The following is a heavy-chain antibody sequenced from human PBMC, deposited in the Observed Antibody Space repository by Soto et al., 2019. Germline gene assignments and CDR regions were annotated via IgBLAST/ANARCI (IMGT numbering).Heavy chain of an antibody. CDR2: IIHSEST. J-gene: IGHJ6*02. V-gene: IGHV4-34*12. CDR3: ARQRPTDGRWEFANYYGMDV. D-gene: IGHD1-26*01. CDR1: GGSFSAYY. Sequence: GTLSLTCAVYGGSFSAYYWSWVRQPPGKGLEWIGEIIHSESTKYNPSLKSRVTISVDTSKNQFSLKLSSVTAADTAVYYCARQRPTDGRWEFANYYGMDVWGQGTPVTVSS.